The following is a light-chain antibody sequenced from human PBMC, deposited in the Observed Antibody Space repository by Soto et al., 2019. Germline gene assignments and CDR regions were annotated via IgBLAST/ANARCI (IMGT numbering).Light chain of an antibody. CDR1: SSDVGGYNY. CDR2: DVS. V-gene: IGLV2-14*01. J-gene: IGLJ2*01. Sequence: QSVLTQPASVSGSPGQSITISCTGTSSDVGGYNYVSWYQQHPGKAPKLMIYDVSNRPSGVSNRFSGSKSGNTASLAISGLQAEDDAYYCCSSYTGSSIVVFGGGTKLTVL. CDR3: SSYTGSSIVV.